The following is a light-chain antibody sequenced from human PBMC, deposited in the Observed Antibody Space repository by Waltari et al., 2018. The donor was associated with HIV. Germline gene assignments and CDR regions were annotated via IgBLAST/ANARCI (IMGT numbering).Light chain of an antibody. Sequence: QSALTQPASVSGSPGQSITISCTGTSSDVGGYNIVSCYQQHPGKAPKLMIYEGSKRPSGVSNRFAGYKSGNTASLTISGLQAEDEADYYCCAYAGSTTYVIFGGGTKLTVL. J-gene: IGLJ2*01. CDR3: CAYAGSTTYVI. CDR1: SSDVGGYNI. V-gene: IGLV2-23*01. CDR2: EGS.